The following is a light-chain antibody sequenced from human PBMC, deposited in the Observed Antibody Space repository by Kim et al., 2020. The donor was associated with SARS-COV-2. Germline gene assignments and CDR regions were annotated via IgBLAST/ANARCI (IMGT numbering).Light chain of an antibody. CDR1: SEEGGGYNY. J-gene: IGLJ3*02. V-gene: IGLV2-14*03. CDR2: KDS. CDR3: SSDTSSSSGV. Sequence: GQSETICSTGNSEEGGGYNYGWWHQQNPGKAPKVMIDKDSKRPAGVAKRFSGSKSGNAASLTICGHQAEEEADYYCSSDTSSSSGVFGGGTQLTVL.